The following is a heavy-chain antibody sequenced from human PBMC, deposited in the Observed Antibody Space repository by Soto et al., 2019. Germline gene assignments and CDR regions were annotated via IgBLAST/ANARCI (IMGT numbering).Heavy chain of an antibody. CDR1: GFSFNRHW. D-gene: IGHD3-22*01. CDR2: IKRDGSEK. Sequence: EVQLVESGGGLVQPGGSLRLSCAASGFSFNRHWMSWVRQAPGKGLQWVASIKRDGSEKYYVDSVKGRFTISRDNVKNSLSLQMNSLRAEDTAVYYCARDPYYYDSHYYYGMDVWGQGTTVIVS. V-gene: IGHV3-7*01. J-gene: IGHJ6*02. CDR3: ARDPYYYDSHYYYGMDV.